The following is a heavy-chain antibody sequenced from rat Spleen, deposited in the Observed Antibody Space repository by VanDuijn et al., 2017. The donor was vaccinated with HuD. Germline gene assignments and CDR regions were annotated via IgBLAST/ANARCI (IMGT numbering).Heavy chain of an antibody. D-gene: IGHD1-11*01. CDR2: IWGDGST. J-gene: IGHJ2*01. CDR1: GFSLTSYG. CDR3: ARGAYGGYSEWFDY. Sequence: QVQMKETGPGLVQTTQTLSVTCTVSGFSLTSYGVSWVRQPPGKGLEWMGVIWGDGSTAYNSALKSRLSISRDTSKSQVFLKMNSLQSEDTTTYYCARGAYGGYSEWFDYWGQGVMVTVSS. V-gene: IGHV2-77*01.